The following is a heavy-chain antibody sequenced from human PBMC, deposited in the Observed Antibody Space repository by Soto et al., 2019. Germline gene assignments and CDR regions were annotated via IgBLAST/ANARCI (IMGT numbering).Heavy chain of an antibody. V-gene: IGHV3-30-3*01. CDR1: GCTFSSYA. CDR2: ISYDGSNK. J-gene: IGHJ5*02. CDR3: ARDLGFGWFDP. Sequence: GGSLRLSCAASGCTFSSYAMHWVRQAPGKGLEWVAVISYDGSNKYYADSVKGRFTISRDNSKNTLYLQMNSLRAEDTAVYYCARDLGFGWFDPWGQGTLVTVSS. D-gene: IGHD3-16*01.